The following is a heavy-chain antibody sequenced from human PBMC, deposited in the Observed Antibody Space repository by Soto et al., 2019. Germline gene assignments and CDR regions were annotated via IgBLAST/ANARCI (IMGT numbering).Heavy chain of an antibody. CDR3: ADIGSGLA. J-gene: IGHJ5*02. D-gene: IGHD3-10*01. V-gene: IGHV3-72*01. CDR2: IRDKVASYTI. CDR1: GFSFSDHY. Sequence: DVQLVESGGVLVQPGGSLRLSCAASGFSFSDHYMDWVRQASGKGLELVGRIRDKVASYTITYAASVKGRFTISRDDSKNLVYLDMNSLKTEDTAVYYCADIGSGLAWGQGTLVTVSS.